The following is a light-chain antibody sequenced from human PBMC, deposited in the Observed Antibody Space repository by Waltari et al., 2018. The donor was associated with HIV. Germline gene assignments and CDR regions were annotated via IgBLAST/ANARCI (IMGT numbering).Light chain of an antibody. J-gene: IGLJ3*02. V-gene: IGLV1-44*01. CDR1: SSNIRSNT. CDR2: SND. Sequence: QSVLTQPPSASGTPGQRVTISCSGSSSNIRSNTVSWYQQVPGTAPKLLIHSNDHRPSGVPDRFSGSRSGTSASLAIGGLQSEDEADYFCAAWDDTLSGPLFGGGTKLTVL. CDR3: AAWDDTLSGPL.